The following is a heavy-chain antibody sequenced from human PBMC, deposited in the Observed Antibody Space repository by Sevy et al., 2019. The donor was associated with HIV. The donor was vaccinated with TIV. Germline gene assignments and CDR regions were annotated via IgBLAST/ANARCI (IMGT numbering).Heavy chain of an antibody. D-gene: IGHD3-22*01. V-gene: IGHV3-23*01. CDR1: GFTFTEFV. CDR3: AKDVVGGYYDSSGYSDH. Sequence: GGSLRLSCAASGFTFTEFVMSWVRQSPGKGLEWVSTINSGGGSTYYADSVNGRFTISRDNSQNTLDLQMNSLRAEDTAVYYCAKDVVGGYYDSSGYSDHWGQGTLVTVSS. J-gene: IGHJ4*02. CDR2: INSGGGST.